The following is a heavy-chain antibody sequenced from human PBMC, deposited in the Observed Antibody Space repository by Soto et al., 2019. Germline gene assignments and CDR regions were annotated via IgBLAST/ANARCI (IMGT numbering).Heavy chain of an antibody. CDR1: GYTFTSYG. D-gene: IGHD3-9*01. CDR3: ASGYYDILTGYRYGMEV. V-gene: IGHV1-18*04. CDR2: ISAYNGNT. J-gene: IGHJ6*02. Sequence: XSVKVSCKASGYTFTSYGSIWVRQAPGQGLEWMGWISAYNGNTNYAQKLQGRVTMTTDTSTSTAYMELRSLRSDDTAVYYCASGYYDILTGYRYGMEVWGQGTTVTVS.